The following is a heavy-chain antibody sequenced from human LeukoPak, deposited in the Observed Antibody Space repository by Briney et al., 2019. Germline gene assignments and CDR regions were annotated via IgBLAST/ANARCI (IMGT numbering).Heavy chain of an antibody. Sequence: PGGSLRLSCAASGFTFSSYWMSWVRQAPGKGLEWVANIKQDGSEKYYVDSVKGRFTISRDNAENSLYLQMNSLRPEDTAVYYCASPPLYCGGGSCNQIDYWGQGTLVTVSS. CDR2: IKQDGSEK. D-gene: IGHD2-15*01. J-gene: IGHJ4*02. CDR1: GFTFSSYW. CDR3: ASPPLYCGGGSCNQIDY. V-gene: IGHV3-7*03.